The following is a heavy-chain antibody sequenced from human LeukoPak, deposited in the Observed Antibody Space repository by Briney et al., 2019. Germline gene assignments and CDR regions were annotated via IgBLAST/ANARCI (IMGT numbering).Heavy chain of an antibody. D-gene: IGHD2-21*01. CDR3: ARGCGDKYYYYMDV. CDR1: GYTFSSYG. J-gene: IGHJ6*03. CDR2: ISVDNGIT. V-gene: IGHV1-18*01. Sequence: ASVKVSCKASGYTFSSYGISWVRQAPGQGLEWMGWISVDNGITNYAQNLEGRVTMTTDTSTRTAYVELRSLRSDDTAVYYCARGCGDKYYYYMDVWGKGTTVTVSS.